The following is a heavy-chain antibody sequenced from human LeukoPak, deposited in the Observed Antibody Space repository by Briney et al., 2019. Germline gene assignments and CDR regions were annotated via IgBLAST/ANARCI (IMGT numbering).Heavy chain of an antibody. V-gene: IGHV4-39*01. D-gene: IGHD3-10*01. CDR3: ARHDMVRGVISVYNWFDP. Sequence: SETLSLTCTVSGGSISSSSYYWGWIRQPPGKGLEWIGSIYYSGSTYYNPSLKSRATISVDTPKNQFSLKLSSVTAADTAVYYCARHDMVRGVISVYNWFDPWGQGTLVTVSS. CDR2: IYYSGST. CDR1: GGSISSSSYY. J-gene: IGHJ5*02.